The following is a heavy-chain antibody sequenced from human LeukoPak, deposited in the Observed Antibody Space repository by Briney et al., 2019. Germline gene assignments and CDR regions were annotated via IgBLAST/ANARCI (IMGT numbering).Heavy chain of an antibody. Sequence: SETLSLTCTGSGDSISSSSYYWGWIRQPPGKGLEWIGNIYYSGSTYYNPSLRSRLTISLDTSKNQFSLTLSSVTAADTAVYYCARLQYYYDSNGYYSLYYFDYWGQGTVVTVSS. J-gene: IGHJ4*02. D-gene: IGHD3-22*01. CDR1: GDSISSSSYY. CDR3: ARLQYYYDSNGYYSLYYFDY. CDR2: IYYSGST. V-gene: IGHV4-39*01.